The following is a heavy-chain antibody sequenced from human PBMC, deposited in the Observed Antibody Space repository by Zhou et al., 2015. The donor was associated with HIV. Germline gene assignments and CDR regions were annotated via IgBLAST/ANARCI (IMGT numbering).Heavy chain of an antibody. V-gene: IGHV1-46*03. Sequence: QVQLVQSGAEVKKPGASVKVSCKASGYTFTSYYMHWVRQAPGQGLEWMGIINPSGGSTSYAQKFQGRVTMTRDTSTSTVYMELSSLRSEDTAVYYCAAVAGTEGHFDYWGQGTLVTVSS. CDR1: GYTFTSYY. D-gene: IGHD6-19*01. CDR2: INPSGGST. J-gene: IGHJ4*02. CDR3: AAVAGTEGHFDY.